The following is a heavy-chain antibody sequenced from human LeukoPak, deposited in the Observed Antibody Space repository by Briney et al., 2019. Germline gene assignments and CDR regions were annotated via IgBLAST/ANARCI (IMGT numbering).Heavy chain of an antibody. CDR2: IYYSGST. CDR3: ARGRGYYDSSGYYFDY. CDR1: GGSISSGDYY. Sequence: KPSETLSLTCTVSGGSISSGDYYWSWIRQPPGKGLEWIGYIYYSGSTYYNPSLKSRVTISVDTSKNQFSLKLSSVTAADTAVYYCARGRGYYDSSGYYFDYWGQGTLVTVSS. D-gene: IGHD3-22*01. V-gene: IGHV4-30-4*01. J-gene: IGHJ4*02.